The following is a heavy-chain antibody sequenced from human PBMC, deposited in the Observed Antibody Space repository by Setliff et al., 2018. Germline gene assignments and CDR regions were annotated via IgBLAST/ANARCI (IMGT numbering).Heavy chain of an antibody. J-gene: IGHJ3*01. CDR1: TYIFNSYG. CDR3: AISTLSICTGGNCPNAFDV. Sequence: ASVKVSCKASTYIFNSYGISWVRQAPGHGLEWMGWISNYNDITNYAQRFQGRVTMTTDTSTSAAYMELRSLRSDDTAVYYCAISTLSICTGGNCPNAFDVWGQGTVVTVS. CDR2: ISNYNDIT. V-gene: IGHV1-18*01. D-gene: IGHD2-8*02.